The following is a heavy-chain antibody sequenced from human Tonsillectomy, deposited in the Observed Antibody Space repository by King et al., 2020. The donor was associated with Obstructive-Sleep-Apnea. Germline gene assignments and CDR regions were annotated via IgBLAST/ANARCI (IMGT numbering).Heavy chain of an antibody. D-gene: IGHD3-16*02. Sequence: QLQESGPGLVKPSETLSLTCTVSGGSISSYYWSWIRQPPGKGLEWIGYIYYSGSTNYNPSLKSRVTISVDTSKNQFSLKLSSVTAADTAVYYCARHKDVWGSYRSLLFDYWGQGTLVTVSS. CDR1: GGSISSYY. J-gene: IGHJ4*02. CDR2: IYYSGST. V-gene: IGHV4-59*08. CDR3: ARHKDVWGSYRSLLFDY.